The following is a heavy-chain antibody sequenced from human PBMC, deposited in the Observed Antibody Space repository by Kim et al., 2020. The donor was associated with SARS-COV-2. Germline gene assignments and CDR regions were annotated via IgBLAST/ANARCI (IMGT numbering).Heavy chain of an antibody. V-gene: IGHV1-69*04. D-gene: IGHD2-15*01. CDR2: IIPILGIA. CDR3: ARFPKAATQEVWFDP. Sequence: SVKVSCKSSGGTFSSYAISWVRQAPGQGLEWMGRIIPILGIANYAQKFQGRVTITADKSTSTAYMELSSLRSEDTAVYYCARFPKAATQEVWFDPWGQGTLVTVSS. J-gene: IGHJ5*02. CDR1: GGTFSSYA.